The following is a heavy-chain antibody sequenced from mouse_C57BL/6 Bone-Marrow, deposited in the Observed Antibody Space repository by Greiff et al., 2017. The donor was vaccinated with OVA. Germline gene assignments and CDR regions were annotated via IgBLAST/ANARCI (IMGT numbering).Heavy chain of an antibody. V-gene: IGHV1-55*01. J-gene: IGHJ3*01. CDR2: IYPGSGST. D-gene: IGHD1-1*01. CDR1: GYTFTSSW. Sequence: QVQLQQPGAELVKPGASVKMSCKASGYTFTSSWITGVKQRPGQGLGWIGDIYPGSGSTNYNEKFKSKATLAVDTSSSTAYMQLSSLTSEDSAVYYCARSGPLLLRSCAYWGQGTLVTVSA. CDR3: ARSGPLLLRSCAY.